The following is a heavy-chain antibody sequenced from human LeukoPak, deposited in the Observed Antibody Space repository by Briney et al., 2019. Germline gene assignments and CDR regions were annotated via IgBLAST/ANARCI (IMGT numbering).Heavy chain of an antibody. CDR1: GGSISSYY. Sequence: SETLSLTCTVSGGSISSYYWSWIRQPPGKGLEWIGYIYYSGSTNYNPSLKSRVTISVDTSKSQFSLKLSSVTAADTAVYYCARDGSLYYLDYWGQGTLVTVSS. D-gene: IGHD6-19*01. CDR3: ARDGSLYYLDY. V-gene: IGHV4-59*01. J-gene: IGHJ4*02. CDR2: IYYSGST.